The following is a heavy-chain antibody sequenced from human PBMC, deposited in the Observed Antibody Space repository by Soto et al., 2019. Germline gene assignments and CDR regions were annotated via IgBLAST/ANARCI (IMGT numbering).Heavy chain of an antibody. V-gene: IGHV1-18*01. CDR3: ARSIEAAVDFDY. J-gene: IGHJ4*02. CDR2: ISAYSGST. Sequence: QVQLVQSGAEVKKPGASVKVSCKASGYTFTSYGISWVRQAPGHGLEWMGWISAYSGSTNYAQKLQVRVTMTTDTSTNTAYMELRSLRSDDTAVYYCARSIEAAVDFDYWGQGTLVTVSS. CDR1: GYTFTSYG. D-gene: IGHD6-13*01.